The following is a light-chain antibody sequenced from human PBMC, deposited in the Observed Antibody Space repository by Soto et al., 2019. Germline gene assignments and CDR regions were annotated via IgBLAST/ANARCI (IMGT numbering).Light chain of an antibody. Sequence: QPVLTQPPSVSGAPGRRVTISCTGSSSNIGAGSDVHWYQQLPGTVPKLLIFANINRPSGVPDRFSASKSGTSASLAITGLQADDEADYYCQSYDYSLSGYVFGTGTKVTVL. V-gene: IGLV1-40*01. J-gene: IGLJ1*01. CDR3: QSYDYSLSGYV. CDR2: ANI. CDR1: SSNIGAGSD.